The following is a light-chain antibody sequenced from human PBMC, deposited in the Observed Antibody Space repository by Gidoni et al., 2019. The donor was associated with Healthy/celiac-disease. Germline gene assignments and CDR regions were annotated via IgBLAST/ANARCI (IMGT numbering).Light chain of an antibody. CDR3: QQYGSSLGFT. V-gene: IGKV3-20*01. CDR2: GAS. J-gene: IGKJ3*01. Sequence: EIVLTQSPGTLSLSPGERATLSCRASQSVSSSYLAWYQQKPGQAPRLLIYGASSRATGIPDRFSGSGSGTDFTLTISRLEPEDFAVYYCQQYGSSLGFTFXPXTKVXIK. CDR1: QSVSSSY.